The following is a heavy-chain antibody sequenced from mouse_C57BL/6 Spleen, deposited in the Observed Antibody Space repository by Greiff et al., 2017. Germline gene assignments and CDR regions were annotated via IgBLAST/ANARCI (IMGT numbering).Heavy chain of an antibody. Sequence: EVQLVESGGGLVKPGGSLKLSCAASGFTFSDYGMHWVRQAPEKGLEWVAYISSGSSTIYYADTLKGRFTISRDNAKNNLFLQMTSLRSEDTAMYYCARNTIWYYAMDYWGQGTSVTGSS. CDR3: ARNTIWYYAMDY. V-gene: IGHV5-17*01. CDR1: GFTFSDYG. CDR2: ISSGSSTI. J-gene: IGHJ4*01. D-gene: IGHD5-1-1*01.